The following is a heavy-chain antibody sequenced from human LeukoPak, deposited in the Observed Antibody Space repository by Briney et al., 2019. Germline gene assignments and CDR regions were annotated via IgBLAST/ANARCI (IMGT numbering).Heavy chain of an antibody. CDR3: ASCYSSSWYWAFDI. Sequence: GGSLRLSCAASGFTVSSNYMSWVRQAPGKGLEWVSVIYSGGSTYYADSVKGRFTISRDNSKNTLYLQMNSLRAEDTAMYYCASCYSSSWYWAFDIWGQGTMVTVSS. CDR1: GFTVSSNY. CDR2: IYSGGST. J-gene: IGHJ3*02. D-gene: IGHD6-13*01. V-gene: IGHV3-66*02.